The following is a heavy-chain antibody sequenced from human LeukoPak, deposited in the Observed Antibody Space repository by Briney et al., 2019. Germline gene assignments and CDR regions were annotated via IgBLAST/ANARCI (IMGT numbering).Heavy chain of an antibody. V-gene: IGHV3-64*01. CDR3: TRGPGYDYVWGSYRADY. J-gene: IGHJ4*02. CDR2: ITSSGSST. D-gene: IGHD3-16*02. CDR1: GFIFYSYA. Sequence: GGSLRLSCAASGFIFYSYAMHWVRQAPGRGLEYVSAITSSGSSTFYANSVKGRFTISIDNSKNTLYPQMGSLRPDDMAVYYCTRGPGYDYVWGSYRADYWGQGILVTVSS.